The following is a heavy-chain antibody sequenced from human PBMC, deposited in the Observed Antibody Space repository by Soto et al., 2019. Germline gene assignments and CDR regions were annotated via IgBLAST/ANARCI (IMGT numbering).Heavy chain of an antibody. CDR2: IYYSGST. CDR1: GGSISSYY. J-gene: IGHJ4*02. D-gene: IGHD3-3*01. Sequence: PSETLSLTCTVSGGSISSYYWRWIRQPPGKGLEWIGYIYYSGSTNYNPSLKSRVTISVDTSKNQFSLKLSSVTAADTAVYYCARAYYDFWSRLAGHYFDYWGQGTLVTVSS. V-gene: IGHV4-59*01. CDR3: ARAYYDFWSRLAGHYFDY.